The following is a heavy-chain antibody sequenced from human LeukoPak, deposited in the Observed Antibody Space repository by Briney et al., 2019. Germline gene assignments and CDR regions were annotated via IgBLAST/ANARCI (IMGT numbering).Heavy chain of an antibody. CDR3: ARHRVYYDYVWGSPRAFDI. CDR2: IYNSVYL. D-gene: IGHD3-16*01. J-gene: IGHJ3*02. Sequence: ETLSLTCSVSGASIRSNYWTWVRQPPGKGLEWIGYIYNSVYLNYSPSLKSRVTISVDTSRNHFSLKLSSVTAADTAVYYCARHRVYYDYVWGSPRAFDIWGQGTMVTVSS. V-gene: IGHV4-59*01. CDR1: GASIRSNY.